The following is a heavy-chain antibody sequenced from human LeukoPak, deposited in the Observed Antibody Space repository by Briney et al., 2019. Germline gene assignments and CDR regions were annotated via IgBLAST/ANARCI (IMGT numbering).Heavy chain of an antibody. V-gene: IGHV4-59*11. J-gene: IGHJ6*03. CDR3: ARSRSWYYYYYMDV. Sequence: SETLSLTCTVSGGSISSHYWSWIRQPPGKGLEWIGYIYYSWSTHYNPSPKSRVTISVDTSKNQLSLKLSSVTAADTAVYYCARSRSWYYYYYMDVWGKGTTVTVSS. D-gene: IGHD1-1*01. CDR2: IYYSWST. CDR1: GGSISSHY.